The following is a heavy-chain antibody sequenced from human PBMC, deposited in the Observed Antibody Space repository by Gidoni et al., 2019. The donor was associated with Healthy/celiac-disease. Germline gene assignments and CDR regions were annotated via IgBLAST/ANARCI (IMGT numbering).Heavy chain of an antibody. CDR2: ISSSGSTI. CDR1: GFTFGSYE. Sequence: EVQLVESGGGLVQPGGSLRLSCAASGFTFGSYEMNWVRQAPGKGREWVSYISSSGSTIYYADSVKGRFTISRDNAKNSLYLQMNSLRAEDTAVYYCARDEQLVPFNYYDGMDVWGQGTTVTVSS. J-gene: IGHJ6*02. V-gene: IGHV3-48*03. CDR3: ARDEQLVPFNYYDGMDV. D-gene: IGHD6-13*01.